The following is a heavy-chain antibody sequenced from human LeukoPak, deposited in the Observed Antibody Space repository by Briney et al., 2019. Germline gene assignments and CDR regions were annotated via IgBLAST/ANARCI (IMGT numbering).Heavy chain of an antibody. J-gene: IGHJ4*02. CDR3: ARDGSLYYYGSGSYFDY. Sequence: PGGSLRLSCAASGFTFSSYAMSWVRQAPGKGLEWVSAISGSGGSTYYADSVKGRFTISRDNSKNTLYLQMNSLRAEDTAVYYCARDGSLYYYGSGSYFDYWGQGTLVTVSS. V-gene: IGHV3-23*01. CDR2: ISGSGGST. CDR1: GFTFSSYA. D-gene: IGHD3-10*01.